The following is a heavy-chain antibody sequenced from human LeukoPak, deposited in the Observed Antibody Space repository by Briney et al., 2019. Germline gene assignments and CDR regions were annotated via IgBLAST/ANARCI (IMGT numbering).Heavy chain of an antibody. CDR3: ARQTVTATSPYFDY. CDR1: GGSISSSSYY. Sequence: SETLSLTCTVSGGSISSSSYYWGWIRQPPGKGLEWIGSIYYSGSTYYNPSLKSRVTISVDTSKNQFSLKLSSGTAADTAVYYCARQTVTATSPYFDYWGQGTLVTVSS. D-gene: IGHD2-21*02. J-gene: IGHJ4*02. V-gene: IGHV4-39*01. CDR2: IYYSGST.